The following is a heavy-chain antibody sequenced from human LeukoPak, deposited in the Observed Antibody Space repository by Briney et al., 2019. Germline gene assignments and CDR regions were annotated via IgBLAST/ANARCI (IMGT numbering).Heavy chain of an antibody. CDR3: ARDFLYCSSTSCYDTFDY. Sequence: PSETLSLTCAVYGGSFSGYYWSWIRQPPGKGLEWIGEINHSGSTNYNPSLKSRVTISVDTSKNQFSLKLSSVTAADTAVYYCARDFLYCSSTSCYDTFDYWGQGTLVTVSS. CDR1: GGSFSGYY. J-gene: IGHJ4*02. D-gene: IGHD2-2*01. V-gene: IGHV4-34*01. CDR2: INHSGST.